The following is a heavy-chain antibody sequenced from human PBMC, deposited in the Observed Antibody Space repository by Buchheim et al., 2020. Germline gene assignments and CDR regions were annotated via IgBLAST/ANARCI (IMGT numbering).Heavy chain of an antibody. CDR2: INSDGSVT. CDR1: GFTFSNYW. J-gene: IGHJ4*02. D-gene: IGHD6-19*01. Sequence: EVRLVESGGGLVQPGGSLRLSCAASGFTFSNYWIHWVRQVPGKGLVWVSCINSDGSVTRYADSVKGRFTISRDYAKNTLYFQMESLRAEDTAVYYCARDSSGWYDFWGQGAL. V-gene: IGHV3-74*01. CDR3: ARDSSGWYDF.